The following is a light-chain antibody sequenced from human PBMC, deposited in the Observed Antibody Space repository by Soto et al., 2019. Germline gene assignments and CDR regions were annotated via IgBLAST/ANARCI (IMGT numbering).Light chain of an antibody. CDR1: QGISSY. Sequence: DIQLTQSPSFLSASVGDRVTITCRASQGISSYLAWYQLKPGKAPKLLIYAASTLQSGVPSRFSGSGSGTEFTLTISSLQPEDFATYYCQQLNSYLLFTFGPGTKVDIK. CDR3: QQLNSYLLFT. J-gene: IGKJ3*01. V-gene: IGKV1-9*01. CDR2: AAS.